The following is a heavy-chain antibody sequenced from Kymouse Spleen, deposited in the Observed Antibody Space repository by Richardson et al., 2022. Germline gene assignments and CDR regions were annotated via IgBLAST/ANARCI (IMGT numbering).Heavy chain of an antibody. CDR2: IWYDGSNK. CDR1: GFTFSSYG. D-gene: IGHD6-6*01. J-gene: IGHJ6*02. V-gene: IGHV3-33*01. Sequence: QVQLVESGGGVVQPGRSLRLSCAASGFTFSSYGMHWVRQAPGKGLEWVAVIWYDGSNKYYADSVKGRFTISRDNSKNTLYLQMNSLRAEDTAVYYCARDKYSSSSGRYYYYGMDVWGQGTTVTVSS. CDR3: ARDKYSSSSGRYYYYGMDV.